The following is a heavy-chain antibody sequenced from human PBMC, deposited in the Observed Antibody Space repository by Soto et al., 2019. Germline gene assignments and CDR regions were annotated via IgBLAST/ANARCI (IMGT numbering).Heavy chain of an antibody. J-gene: IGHJ5*02. D-gene: IGHD4-4*01. Sequence: GPSVKVSCKASGGTFSSYAISWVRQAPGQGLEWMGGIIPIFGTANYAQKFQGRVTITADESTSTAYMELSSLRSEDTAVYYCARDPGATVTNWFDPWGQGTLVTVSS. V-gene: IGHV1-69*13. CDR3: ARDPGATVTNWFDP. CDR1: GGTFSSYA. CDR2: IIPIFGTA.